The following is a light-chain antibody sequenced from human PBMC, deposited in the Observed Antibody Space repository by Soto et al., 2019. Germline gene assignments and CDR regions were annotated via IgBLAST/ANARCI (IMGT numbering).Light chain of an antibody. CDR3: QQYNNWPQT. Sequence: ETMLTQSPDTLSVSLGERATLSCRASQSLRSSLAWYQQKPGQAPRLLIYDASTRATGIPARFSGSGSGTDFTLTISGLQSEDFAVYYRQQYNNWPQTIGQGTKVDIK. CDR2: DAS. CDR1: QSLRSS. J-gene: IGKJ1*01. V-gene: IGKV3-15*01.